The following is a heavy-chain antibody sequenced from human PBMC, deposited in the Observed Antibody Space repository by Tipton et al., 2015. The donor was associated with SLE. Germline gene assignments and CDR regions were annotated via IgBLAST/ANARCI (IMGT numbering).Heavy chain of an antibody. D-gene: IGHD1-26*01. Sequence: TLSLTCTVSGGSISSDRYFWSWIRQPAGKGLEWIGRIWASGATNYNPSFKSRLTISIDTSKNYFSLNLSSVTAADTAVYFCARDPLAVGDGESLDLWGRGTLVTVSS. CDR1: GGSISSDRYF. J-gene: IGHJ2*01. CDR2: IWASGAT. CDR3: ARDPLAVGDGESLDL. V-gene: IGHV4-61*02.